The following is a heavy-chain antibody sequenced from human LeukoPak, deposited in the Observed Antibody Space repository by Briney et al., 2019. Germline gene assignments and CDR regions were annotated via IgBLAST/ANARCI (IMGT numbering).Heavy chain of an antibody. CDR2: INGNGDIT. CDR3: AKHDSMTGTQIDY. Sequence: PGGSLRLSCAASGFIFSSCAMSWVRQAPGKGLEWVSGINGNGDITYYADSVKGRFTISRGKSKNTLYVQVNRLRAEDTAVYYCAKHDSMTGTQIDYWGQGTLVTVSS. CDR1: GFIFSSCA. D-gene: IGHD3-22*01. V-gene: IGHV3-23*01. J-gene: IGHJ4*02.